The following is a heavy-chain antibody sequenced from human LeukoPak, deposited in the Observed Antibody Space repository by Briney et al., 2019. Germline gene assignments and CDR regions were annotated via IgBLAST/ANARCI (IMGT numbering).Heavy chain of an antibody. V-gene: IGHV4-61*01. CDR1: GGSVSSGSYY. D-gene: IGHD3-9*01. Sequence: PSETLSLTCTVSGGSVSSGSYYWSWIRQPPGKGVEWIGYIYYSGSTNYNPSLKSRVTISVDTSKNQFSLKLSSVTAADTAVYYCARVSITIFFDYWGQGTLVTVSS. CDR2: IYYSGST. CDR3: ARVSITIFFDY. J-gene: IGHJ4*02.